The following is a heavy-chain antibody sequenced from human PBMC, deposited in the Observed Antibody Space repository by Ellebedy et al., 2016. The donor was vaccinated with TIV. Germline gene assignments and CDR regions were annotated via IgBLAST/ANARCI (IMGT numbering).Heavy chain of an antibody. J-gene: IGHJ3*02. CDR1: GFPFTNYW. Sequence: GGSLRLXXAASGFPFTNYWMHWVRQVPWKGLVWVSRVDGPGSGTSYADSVKGRFTISRDNANNMLYLQMNNLRAEDTALYYCTTVFEMWGQGTLVTVSS. V-gene: IGHV3-74*01. CDR3: TTVFEM. CDR2: VDGPGSGT.